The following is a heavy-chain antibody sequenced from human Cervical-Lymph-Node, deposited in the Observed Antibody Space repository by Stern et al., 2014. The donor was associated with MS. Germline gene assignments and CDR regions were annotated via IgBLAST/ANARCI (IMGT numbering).Heavy chain of an antibody. CDR1: GFTVSRDY. J-gene: IGHJ4*02. CDR2: ITNGGSP. CDR3: ARDTSSPERSDW. V-gene: IGHV3-53*01. D-gene: IGHD1-1*01. Sequence: VQLVESGGGVIQPGGSLRLSCTASGFTVSRDYMTWVRQAPGNGLELVSLITNGGSPYYTDSVKGRFTISRDDSKNTVYLHMTSLRAEDTAMYYCARDTSSPERSDWWGQGTLVTVSS.